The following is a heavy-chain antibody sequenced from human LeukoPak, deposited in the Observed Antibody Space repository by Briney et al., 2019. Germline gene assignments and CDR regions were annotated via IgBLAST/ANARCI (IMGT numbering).Heavy chain of an antibody. CDR1: GFTFSSYW. J-gene: IGHJ4*01. Sequence: GGSLRLSCAVSGFTFSSYWMNWVRQAPGKGLEWVASIRQDGGEKSYVDSVKGRFTISRDNTKNSLYLQMSSLRAEDTAVYYCARDGTAADLYFDLWGQGTLVTVSS. CDR2: IRQDGGEK. CDR3: ARDGTAADLYFDL. V-gene: IGHV3-7*01. D-gene: IGHD6-13*01.